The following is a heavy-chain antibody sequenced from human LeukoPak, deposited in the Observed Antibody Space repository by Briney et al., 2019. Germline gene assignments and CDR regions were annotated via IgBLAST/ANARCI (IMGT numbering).Heavy chain of an antibody. V-gene: IGHV3-30-3*01. J-gene: IGHJ3*02. CDR2: ISYDGSNK. CDR1: GFTFSSYA. Sequence: GGSLRLSCAASGFTFSSYAMHWVRQAPGKGLEWVAVISYDGSNKYYADSVKGRFTISRDNSKNTLYLQMNSLRAEDTAVYYCAREASELRFLERAFDIWGQGTMVTVSS. D-gene: IGHD3-3*01. CDR3: AREASELRFLERAFDI.